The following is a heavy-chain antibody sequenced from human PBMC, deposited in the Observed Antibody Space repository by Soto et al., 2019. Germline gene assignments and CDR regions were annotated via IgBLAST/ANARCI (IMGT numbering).Heavy chain of an antibody. D-gene: IGHD3-10*01. CDR1: GGTFSSYA. V-gene: IGHV1-69*12. Sequence: QVQLVQSGAEVKKPGSSVKVSCKASGGTFSSYAISWVRQAPGQGLEWMGGIIPIFGTANYAQKFQGRVTINADESTSTAYMELSSLRSEDTAVYYCAIVLLWFGESPGWFDPWGQGTLVTVSS. CDR2: IIPIFGTA. J-gene: IGHJ5*02. CDR3: AIVLLWFGESPGWFDP.